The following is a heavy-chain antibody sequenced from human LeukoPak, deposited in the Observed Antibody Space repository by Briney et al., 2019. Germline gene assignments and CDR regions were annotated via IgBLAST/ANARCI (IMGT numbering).Heavy chain of an antibody. CDR3: ARDPGPYSSSLNFDY. Sequence: SETLSLTCTVSGGSISSYYWSWIRQPAGKGLGWIGRVYTSGSTNYNPSLKSRVTMSVDTSKNQFSLKLSSVTAADTAVYYCARDPGPYSSSLNFDYWGQGTLVTVSS. V-gene: IGHV4-4*07. CDR2: VYTSGST. J-gene: IGHJ4*02. D-gene: IGHD6-13*01. CDR1: GGSISSYY.